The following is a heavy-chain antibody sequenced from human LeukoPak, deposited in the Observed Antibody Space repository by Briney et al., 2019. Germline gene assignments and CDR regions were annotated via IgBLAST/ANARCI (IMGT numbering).Heavy chain of an antibody. D-gene: IGHD1-1*01. CDR1: GFTFGDYT. V-gene: IGHV3-49*03. CDR3: GRLQRNYYYIDV. CDR2: IRSKTYGGTT. Sequence: GGSLRLSCTASGFTFGDYTMSWFRRAPGKGLEWVGFIRSKTYGGTTENAASVKGRFTISRDDSKSIAYLQINSLKTEDTAVYSCGRLQRNYYYIDVWGKGTTVTVSS. J-gene: IGHJ6*03.